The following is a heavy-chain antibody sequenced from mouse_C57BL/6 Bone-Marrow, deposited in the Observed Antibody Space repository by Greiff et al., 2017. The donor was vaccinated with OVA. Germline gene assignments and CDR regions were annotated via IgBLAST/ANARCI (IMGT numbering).Heavy chain of an antibody. CDR2: IWSGGST. V-gene: IGHV2-2*01. D-gene: IGHD4-1*01. CDR3: ARMDWDGRYFDV. Sequence: VKLQESGPGLVQPSQSLSITCTVSGFSLTSYGVHWVRQSPGKGLEWLGVIWSGGSTDYNAAFISRLSISKDNSKSQVFFKMNSLQADDTAIYYCARMDWDGRYFDVWGTGTTVTVSS. J-gene: IGHJ1*03. CDR1: GFSLTSYG.